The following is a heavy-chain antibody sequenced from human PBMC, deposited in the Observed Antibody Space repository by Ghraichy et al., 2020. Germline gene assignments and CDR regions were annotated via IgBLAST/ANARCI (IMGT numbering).Heavy chain of an antibody. CDR3: ARTGIVGAHYYYGMDV. D-gene: IGHD1-26*01. J-gene: IGHJ6*02. V-gene: IGHV4-4*07. CDR2: IYTSGST. CDR1: GGSISSYY. Sequence: SETLSLTCTVSGGSISSYYWSWIRQPAGKGLEWIGRIYTSGSTNYNPSLKSRVTMSVDTSKNQFSLKLSSVTAADTAVYYCARTGIVGAHYYYGMDVWGQGTTVTVSS.